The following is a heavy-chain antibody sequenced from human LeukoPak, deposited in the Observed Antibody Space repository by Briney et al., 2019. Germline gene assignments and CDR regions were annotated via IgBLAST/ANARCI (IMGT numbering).Heavy chain of an antibody. Sequence: SETPSLTCTVSGGSISTYYWTWIRQPPGKGLEYIGYIYYTGGHNYNPSLKSRVTISVDMSKNQFSLKLSSVTAADTAVYYCARISMVRGATLSWFDPWGQGTLVTVSS. D-gene: IGHD3-10*01. J-gene: IGHJ5*02. CDR2: IYYTGGH. CDR1: GGSISTYY. V-gene: IGHV4-59*08. CDR3: ARISMVRGATLSWFDP.